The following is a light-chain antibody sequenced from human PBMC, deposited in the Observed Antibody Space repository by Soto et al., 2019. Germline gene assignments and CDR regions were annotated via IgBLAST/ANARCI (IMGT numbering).Light chain of an antibody. CDR3: QQYGSYSPWT. Sequence: DIQMTQSPSTLSASVGDRVTITCRASQSIGSWLAWYQQKPGKAPKLLIYKASSLESGVPSMFSGSGSGTEFTLTISSLQPNDFASYYCQQYGSYSPWTFGQGTKVEIK. CDR1: QSIGSW. J-gene: IGKJ1*01. V-gene: IGKV1-5*03. CDR2: KAS.